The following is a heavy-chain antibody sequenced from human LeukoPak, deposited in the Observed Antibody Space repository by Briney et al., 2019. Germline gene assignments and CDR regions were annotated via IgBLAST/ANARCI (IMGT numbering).Heavy chain of an antibody. D-gene: IGHD2-2*02. CDR2: INSDGTSK. CDR1: GFPFSSYW. J-gene: IGHJ4*02. Sequence: GSLRLSCAASGFPFSSYWMHRVRQAPGKGLLWVSRINSDGTSKRYGDSMKGRFTISRDNAKNTLYLQMNSLRAEDTAVYYCGRAIRGPSDYWGQGTLVSVSS. V-gene: IGHV3-74*01. CDR3: GRAIRGPSDY.